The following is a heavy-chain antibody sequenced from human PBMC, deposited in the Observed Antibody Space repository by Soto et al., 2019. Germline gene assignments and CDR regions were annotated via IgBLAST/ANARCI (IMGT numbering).Heavy chain of an antibody. CDR3: ARTGGEFLEWPYGSYYFYGMDV. J-gene: IGHJ6*02. Sequence: GGSLRLSCAASGFTFSSYWMHWVRQAPGKGLVWVSRINSDGSSTSYADSVKGRFTISRDNAKNSLYLHMNSLRAEDTAVYCCARTGGEFLEWPYGSYYFYGMDVWGQGTTVTVSS. CDR2: INSDGSST. V-gene: IGHV3-74*01. CDR1: GFTFSSYW. D-gene: IGHD3-3*01.